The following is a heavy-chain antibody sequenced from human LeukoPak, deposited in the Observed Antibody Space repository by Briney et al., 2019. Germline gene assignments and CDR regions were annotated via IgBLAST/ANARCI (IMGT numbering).Heavy chain of an antibody. CDR2: INPNSGGA. CDR3: ARGPTQYSSGWYIDY. D-gene: IGHD6-19*01. Sequence: GSSVKVSCKASGYTFTDYYMHWVRQAPGQGLEWMGWINPNSGGANYAQKFQGRVTMTRDTSISTAYKDLSRLRSDDTAVYYCARGPTQYSSGWYIDYWGQGTLVTVSS. CDR1: GYTFTDYY. V-gene: IGHV1-2*02. J-gene: IGHJ4*02.